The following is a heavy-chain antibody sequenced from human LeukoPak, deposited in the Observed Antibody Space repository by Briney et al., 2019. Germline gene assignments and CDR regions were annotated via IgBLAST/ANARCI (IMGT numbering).Heavy chain of an antibody. Sequence: GGSLRLSCAASGFTFSSYGMHWVRQAPGKGLEWVAFIRSDGSNKYYADSVKGRFTISRDNSENTLYLQMNSLRAEDTAVYYCAKDSGTYSFDYWGQGTLVTVSS. CDR1: GFTFSSYG. CDR3: AKDSGTYSFDY. CDR2: IRSDGSNK. V-gene: IGHV3-30*02. D-gene: IGHD6-25*01. J-gene: IGHJ4*02.